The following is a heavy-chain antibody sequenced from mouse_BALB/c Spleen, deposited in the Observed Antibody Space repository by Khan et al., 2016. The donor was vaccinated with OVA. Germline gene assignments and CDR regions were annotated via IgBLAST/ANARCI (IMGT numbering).Heavy chain of an antibody. Sequence: QIQLVQSGPELKKPGETVQISCKASGFTFTNYGMNWVKQAPGKGLKWMGWINTYTGEPTFADDFKGRFAFSLETSASTAYLQINSLKNEDTATYVGARVGDNGTMDGWGQGTSVTVSS. CDR3: ARVGDNGTMDG. V-gene: IGHV9-3-1*01. CDR2: INTYTGEP. J-gene: IGHJ4*01. CDR1: GFTFTNYG. D-gene: IGHD3-3*01.